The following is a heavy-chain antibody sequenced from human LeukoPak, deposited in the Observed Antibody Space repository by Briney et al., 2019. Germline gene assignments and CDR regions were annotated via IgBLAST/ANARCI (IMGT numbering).Heavy chain of an antibody. D-gene: IGHD3-3*01. CDR1: GFTVSSNY. CDR2: IYSGGST. J-gene: IGHJ5*02. Sequence: PGGALRLSCAASGFTVSSNYMSWVRQAPGKGLEWVSVIYSGGSTYYADSVKGRFTISRDNSKNTLYLQMNSLRAEDTAVYYCARDDYDFWSGYYRSPWGQGTLVTVSS. V-gene: IGHV3-66*01. CDR3: ARDDYDFWSGYYRSP.